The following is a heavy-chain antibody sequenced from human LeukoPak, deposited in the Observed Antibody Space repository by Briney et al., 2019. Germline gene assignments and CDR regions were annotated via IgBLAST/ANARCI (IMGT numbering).Heavy chain of an antibody. D-gene: IGHD3-3*01. V-gene: IGHV4-34*01. Sequence: PSETLSLTCAVSGGSFSGYYRSSIRQPPGKGLEWIGEINHSVITNYNPSLKSRVTISVDTSKHQFSLKLSSVAAADTAVYYCARALRFLNFDYWGQGTLVTVSS. CDR3: ARALRFLNFDY. CDR2: INHSVIT. CDR1: GGSFSGYY. J-gene: IGHJ4*02.